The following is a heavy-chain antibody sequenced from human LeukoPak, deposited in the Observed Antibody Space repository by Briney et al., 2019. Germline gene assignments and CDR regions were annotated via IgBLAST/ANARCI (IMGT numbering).Heavy chain of an antibody. Sequence: ASVKVSCKASGYTFTSYGISWVRQAPGQGLEWMGWISAYNGNTNYAQKLQGRVTMTTDTSTSTAYMELRSLRSDDTAVYYCARAQDTAMVTTRTYYFDYWGQGTLVTVSS. D-gene: IGHD5-18*01. V-gene: IGHV1-18*01. J-gene: IGHJ4*02. CDR1: GYTFTSYG. CDR3: ARAQDTAMVTTRTYYFDY. CDR2: ISAYNGNT.